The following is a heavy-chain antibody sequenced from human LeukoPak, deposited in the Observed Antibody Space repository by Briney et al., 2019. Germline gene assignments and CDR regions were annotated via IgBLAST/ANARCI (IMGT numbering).Heavy chain of an antibody. Sequence: SETLSLTCTVSGGSVSSGSYYWSWIRQPQGKGLEWIGYVYWTGNTNYNPSLKSRVTMSVDTSKNQFSLKLNSVTAADTAVYYCARDTGYCGSGTCYHSYFDWWGQGTLVTVSS. J-gene: IGHJ4*02. CDR3: ARDTGYCGSGTCYHSYFDW. D-gene: IGHD2-15*01. V-gene: IGHV4-61*01. CDR1: GGSVSSGSYY. CDR2: VYWTGNT.